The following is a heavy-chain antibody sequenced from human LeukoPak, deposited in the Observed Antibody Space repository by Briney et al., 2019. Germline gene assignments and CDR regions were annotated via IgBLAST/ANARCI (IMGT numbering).Heavy chain of an antibody. D-gene: IGHD5-18*01. CDR2: ISYDGSNK. Sequence: PGRSLRLSCAASGFTFSSYAMHWVRQAPGKGLEWVAVISYDGSNKYYADSVKGRFTISRDNSKNTLYLQMNSLRAEDTAVYYCARVSDTAMPNDAFDIWGQGTMVTVSS. V-gene: IGHV3-30-3*01. CDR1: GFTFSSYA. J-gene: IGHJ3*02. CDR3: ARVSDTAMPNDAFDI.